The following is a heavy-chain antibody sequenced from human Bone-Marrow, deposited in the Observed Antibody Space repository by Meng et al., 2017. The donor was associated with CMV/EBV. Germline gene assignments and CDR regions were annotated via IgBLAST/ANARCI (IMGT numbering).Heavy chain of an antibody. Sequence: GESLKISCAASGFTFSSYGMHWVRQAPGKGLEWVAVIWYDGSNKYYADSVKGRFTISRDNSKNTLYPQMNSLRAEDTAVYYCARDLPDCSSTSCYILGYYYYYYGMDVWGQGTTVTVSS. CDR3: ARDLPDCSSTSCYILGYYYYYYGMDV. J-gene: IGHJ6*02. D-gene: IGHD2-2*01. CDR1: GFTFSSYG. V-gene: IGHV3-33*08. CDR2: IWYDGSNK.